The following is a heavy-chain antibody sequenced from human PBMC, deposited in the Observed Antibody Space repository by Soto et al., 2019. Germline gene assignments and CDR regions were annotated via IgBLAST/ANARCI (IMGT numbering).Heavy chain of an antibody. CDR3: ARRGYGSRWPNVYMDV. Sequence: GGSQRLSCRASGFTCSNYEMHWVRQAPGKGLEYVSGISNNGAHTDYAKSVKGRFTISRDNSENTLYLQMGSLRAEDMALYYCARRGYGSRWPNVYMDVWGKGTTVTVSS. D-gene: IGHD6-13*01. CDR1: GFTCSNYE. J-gene: IGHJ6*03. CDR2: ISNNGAHT. V-gene: IGHV3-64*01.